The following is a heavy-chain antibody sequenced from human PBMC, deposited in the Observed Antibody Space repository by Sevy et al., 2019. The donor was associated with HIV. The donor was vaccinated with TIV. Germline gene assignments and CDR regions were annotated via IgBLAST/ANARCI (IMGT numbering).Heavy chain of an antibody. CDR2: IIPIFGTT. Sequence: ASVKFSCKASGVTFSNYALSWVRQAPGQGLEWMGGIIPIFGTTNFAQTFQGRVTFTAAESTGTAYLELRSMRSADTAVYYCARTPLVRIPGATDLYFDNWGQGTLVTVSS. D-gene: IGHD1-26*01. CDR1: GVTFSNYA. J-gene: IGHJ4*02. V-gene: IGHV1-69*13. CDR3: ARTPLVRIPGATDLYFDN.